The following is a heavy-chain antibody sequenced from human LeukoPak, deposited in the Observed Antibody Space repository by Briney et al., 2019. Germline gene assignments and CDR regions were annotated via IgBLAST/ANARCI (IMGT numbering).Heavy chain of an antibody. CDR2: INQDGSEE. D-gene: IGHD2-15*01. CDR3: VTRTWWIKI. Sequence: PGRSLRLSCAASGLPFSSSWMRWVRQAPGKGLERVANINQDGSEEYYVDSVKGRFSISRDNAKNSLHLQMSSLRAEDTAMRYCVTRTWWIKIWGQGTMVTVSS. V-gene: IGHV3-7*02. J-gene: IGHJ3*02. CDR1: GLPFSSSW.